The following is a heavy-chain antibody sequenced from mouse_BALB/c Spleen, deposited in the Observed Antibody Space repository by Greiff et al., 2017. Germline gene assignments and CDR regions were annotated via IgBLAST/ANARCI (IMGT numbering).Heavy chain of an antibody. J-gene: IGHJ2*01. CDR2: INPSNGRT. Sequence: QVQLQQPGAELVKPGASVKLSCKASGYTFTSYWMHWVKQRPGQGLEWIGEINPSNGRTNYNEKFKSKATLTVDKSSSTAYMQLSSLTSEDSAVYYCARHYYRYGDYWGQGTTLTVSS. D-gene: IGHD2-14*01. CDR1: GYTFTSYW. CDR3: ARHYYRYGDY. V-gene: IGHV1S81*02.